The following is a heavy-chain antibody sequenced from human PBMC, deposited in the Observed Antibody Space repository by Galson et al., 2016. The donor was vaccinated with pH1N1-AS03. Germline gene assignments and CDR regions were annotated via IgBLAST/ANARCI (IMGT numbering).Heavy chain of an antibody. V-gene: IGHV1-2*02. J-gene: IGHJ4*02. Sequence: SVKVSCKASGYTFTDYYIHWVRQAPGQGLEWMGWINPTSGGSKFAQKFEGRVFMSGDTSTSTAYLELTRLKFDDTAVYYCARESEYYTKGAWSPWGRYFDHWGQGTLVTVSS. D-gene: IGHD2-8*01. CDR1: GYTFTDYY. CDR2: INPTSGGS. CDR3: ARESEYYTKGAWSPWGRYFDH.